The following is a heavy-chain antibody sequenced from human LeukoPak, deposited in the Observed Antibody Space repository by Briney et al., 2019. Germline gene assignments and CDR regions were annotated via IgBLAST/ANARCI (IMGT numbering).Heavy chain of an antibody. J-gene: IGHJ4*02. CDR3: ARASLRLRCLDY. V-gene: IGHV3-30*03. CDR1: GFTFSDYY. D-gene: IGHD4-17*01. Sequence: GGSLRLSCAASGFTFSDYYMSWIRQAPGKGLEWVAVISYDGSKKYYADSVKGRFTISRDNSKNTLYLQMNSLRAEDTAVYYCARASLRLRCLDYWGQGTLVTVSS. CDR2: ISYDGSKK.